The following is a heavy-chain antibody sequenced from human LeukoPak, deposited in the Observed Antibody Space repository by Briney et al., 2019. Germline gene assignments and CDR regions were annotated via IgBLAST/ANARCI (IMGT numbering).Heavy chain of an antibody. CDR2: ISGSGGST. Sequence: GGSLRLSCAASGSTFSSYAMSWVRQAPGKGLEWVSAISGSGGSTYYADSVKGRFTISRDNSKNTLYLQMNSLRAEDTAVYYCAKDLGVRGYSSAFDIWGQGTMVTVSS. CDR1: GSTFSSYA. V-gene: IGHV3-23*01. J-gene: IGHJ3*02. CDR3: AKDLGVRGYSSAFDI. D-gene: IGHD3-10*01.